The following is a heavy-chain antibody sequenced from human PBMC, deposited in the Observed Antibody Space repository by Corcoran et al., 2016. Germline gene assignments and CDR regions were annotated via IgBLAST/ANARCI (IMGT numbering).Heavy chain of an antibody. CDR2: IYYSGST. V-gene: IGHV4-59*01. Sequence: QVQLQESGPGLVKPSETLSLTCTVSGGSISSYYWSWIRQPPGKGLEWIGYIYYSGSTNYNPSLKSRVTISVDTSKNQFSLKLSSVTAADTAVYYCAKDTRSITIFGGMDVWGQGTTVTVSS. J-gene: IGHJ6*02. D-gene: IGHD3-3*01. CDR3: AKDTRSITIFGGMDV. CDR1: GGSISSYY.